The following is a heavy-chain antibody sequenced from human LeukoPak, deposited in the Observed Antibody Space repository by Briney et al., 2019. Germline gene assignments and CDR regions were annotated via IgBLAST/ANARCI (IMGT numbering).Heavy chain of an antibody. CDR1: GGSFSGYY. Sequence: SETLSLTCAVYGGSFSGYYWSWIRQPPGKGLEWIGEINHSGSTNYNPSLKSRVTISVDTSKNQFSLKLSSVTAADTAVYYCARRNFDYWGQGTLVTVSS. J-gene: IGHJ4*02. CDR2: INHSGST. V-gene: IGHV4-34*01. CDR3: ARRNFDY.